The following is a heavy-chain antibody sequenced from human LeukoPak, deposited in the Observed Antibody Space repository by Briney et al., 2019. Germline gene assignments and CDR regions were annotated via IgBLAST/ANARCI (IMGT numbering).Heavy chain of an antibody. Sequence: PSETLSLTCAVYGGSFSGYSWNWIRQPPVKGLEWIGEINHSGGTNYNPSLKSRVTISVDTSKKQFSLKLSSVTAADTAVYYCARLWPPYYYYMDVWGKGTTVTVSS. CDR2: INHSGGT. D-gene: IGHD3-16*01. J-gene: IGHJ6*03. V-gene: IGHV4-34*01. CDR3: ARLWPPYYYYMDV. CDR1: GGSFSGYS.